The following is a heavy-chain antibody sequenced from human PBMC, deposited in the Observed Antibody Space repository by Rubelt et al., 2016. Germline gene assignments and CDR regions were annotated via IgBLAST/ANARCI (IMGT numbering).Heavy chain of an antibody. V-gene: IGHV3-23*04. D-gene: IGHD7-27*01. CDR3: VRDRNWGWFDP. J-gene: IGHJ5*02. CDR2: IYGSAARYGDADKT. CDR1: GFTFSSYA. Sequence: GGSLRLSCAASGFTFSSYAMTWVRQAPGKGLEWVSVIYGSAARYGDADKTYYADSVKGRFTISRDTSRDTLYLQMESLRAEDTAVYYCVRDRNWGWFDPWGQGTLVTVSS.